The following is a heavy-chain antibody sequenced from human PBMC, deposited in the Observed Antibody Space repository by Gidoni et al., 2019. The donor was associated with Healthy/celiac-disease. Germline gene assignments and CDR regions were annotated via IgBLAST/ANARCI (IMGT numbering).Heavy chain of an antibody. Sequence: EVQLVESGGGLIQPGGSLRLSCAASGFTVSSNYMSWVRQAPGKGLEWVSVIYSGGSTYYADSVKGRFTISRDNSKNTLYLQMNSLRAEDTAVYYCAKAAMVRGYWGYFDYWGQGTLVTVSS. CDR1: GFTVSSNY. D-gene: IGHD3-10*01. V-gene: IGHV3-53*01. CDR3: AKAAMVRGYWGYFDY. J-gene: IGHJ4*02. CDR2: IYSGGST.